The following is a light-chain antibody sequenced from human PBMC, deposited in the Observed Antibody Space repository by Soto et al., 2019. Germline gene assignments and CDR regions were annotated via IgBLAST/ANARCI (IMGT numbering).Light chain of an antibody. CDR3: SSYAGSNNL. CDR1: SSDVGGYNY. Sequence: QSPLTQPPSASGSPGQSVTISCTGTSSDVGGYNYVSWYQQYPGKAPKLMIYEVTKRPSGVPDRFSGSKSGNTASLTVSGLQTEDEADYYCSSYAGSNNLFGGGTKLTVL. V-gene: IGLV2-8*01. CDR2: EVT. J-gene: IGLJ2*01.